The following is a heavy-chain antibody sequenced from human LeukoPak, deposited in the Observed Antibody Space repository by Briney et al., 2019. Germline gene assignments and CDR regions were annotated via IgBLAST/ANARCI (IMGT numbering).Heavy chain of an antibody. J-gene: IGHJ4*02. CDR1: GFIFSNYW. CDR2: IKQDGSDK. D-gene: IGHD3-10*01. Sequence: TGGSLRLSCAASGFIFSNYWMSWVRQASGKGPEWVADIKQDGSDKYYVGSVKGRFTISRDNAKNSLYLQMNSLRAEDTAVYYCARDSRIQYGSGSYWGFDYWGQGILVTVSS. CDR3: ARDSRIQYGSGSYWGFDY. V-gene: IGHV3-7*03.